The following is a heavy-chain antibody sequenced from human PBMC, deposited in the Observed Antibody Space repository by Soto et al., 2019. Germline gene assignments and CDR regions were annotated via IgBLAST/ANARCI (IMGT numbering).Heavy chain of an antibody. Sequence: EVQLVESGGGLVQPGGSLRLSCAASGFTFSTYGMHWVRQAPGQGLMWISRINSDGSGTTYADSVKGRFTVSRDNAKNTLYLQMNSLRAEDTAVYYCARGRHYDLLTGYYKWGQGTLVTVSS. D-gene: IGHD3-9*01. V-gene: IGHV3-74*01. CDR2: INSDGSGT. CDR1: GFTFSTYG. J-gene: IGHJ4*02. CDR3: ARGRHYDLLTGYYK.